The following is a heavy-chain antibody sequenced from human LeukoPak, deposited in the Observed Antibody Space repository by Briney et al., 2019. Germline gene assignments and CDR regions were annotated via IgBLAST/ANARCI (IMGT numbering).Heavy chain of an antibody. V-gene: IGHV3-33*01. Sequence: GGSLRLSCAASGFSFSRYGMHWVRQAPGKGLEWVAVIWHDGSNKYYVDSVKGRFTISRDNSKNTLYLQMNSLRVEDAAVYYCARDKIQLWSGDYYYGMDVWGQGTTVTVSS. CDR1: GFSFSRYG. CDR3: ARDKIQLWSGDYYYGMDV. CDR2: IWHDGSNK. D-gene: IGHD5-18*01. J-gene: IGHJ6*02.